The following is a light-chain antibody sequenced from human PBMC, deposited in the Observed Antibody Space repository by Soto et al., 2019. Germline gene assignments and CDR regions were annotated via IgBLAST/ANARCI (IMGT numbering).Light chain of an antibody. CDR3: CSYAGSSTWGYV. V-gene: IGLV2-23*01. J-gene: IGLJ1*01. CDR1: SSDVGSYNL. CDR2: EGS. Sequence: QSALTQPASVSGSPGQSITISCTGTSSDVGSYNLVSWYQQHPGKAPKLMIYEGSKRPSGVSNRFSGSKSGNTASLTISGLQAEDEADYYCCSYAGSSTWGYVFGTGTKLTV.